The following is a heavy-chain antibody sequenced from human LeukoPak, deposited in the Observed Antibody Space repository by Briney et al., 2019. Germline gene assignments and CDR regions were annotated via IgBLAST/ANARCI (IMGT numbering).Heavy chain of an antibody. Sequence: GGSLRLSCAASGFTFSSYAMHWVRQAPGKGLEWVAVISYDGSNKYYADSVKGRFTISRDNSKNTLYLQMNSLRAEDTAVYYCARVFYTLIVLDAFDIWGQGTMVTVSS. CDR3: ARVFYTLIVLDAFDI. CDR2: ISYDGSNK. V-gene: IGHV3-30*01. J-gene: IGHJ3*02. CDR1: GFTFSSYA. D-gene: IGHD3-22*01.